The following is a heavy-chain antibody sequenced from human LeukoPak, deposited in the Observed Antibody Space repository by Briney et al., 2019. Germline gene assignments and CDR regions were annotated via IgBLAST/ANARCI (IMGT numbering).Heavy chain of an antibody. Sequence: ASVKVSCKASGYIFTTYDINWVRQATGQGLEWMGWMNPNRGNTGYAQKFQGRVTMTRNTSISTAYMELSSLRSEDTAVYYCARGYYDTSGYYYRLDFWGQGTLVTVSS. CDR1: GYIFTTYD. CDR3: ARGYYDTSGYYYRLDF. D-gene: IGHD3-22*01. CDR2: MNPNRGNT. J-gene: IGHJ4*02. V-gene: IGHV1-8*01.